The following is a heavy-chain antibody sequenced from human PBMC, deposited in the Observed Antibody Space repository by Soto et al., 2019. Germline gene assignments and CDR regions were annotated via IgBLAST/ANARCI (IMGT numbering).Heavy chain of an antibody. CDR3: ASGGSSNWFDP. CDR2: IYYTGTA. CDR1: SGSISSADDY. Sequence: SETLSLTCTVSSGSISSADDYWSWIRQPPGKGLEWIGYIYYTGTAYYNPSLKSRVTMSVDTSKNQFSLKVTSVTAADTAVYYCASGGSSNWFDPWGQGTLVTVPS. D-gene: IGHD1-26*01. J-gene: IGHJ5*02. V-gene: IGHV4-30-4*01.